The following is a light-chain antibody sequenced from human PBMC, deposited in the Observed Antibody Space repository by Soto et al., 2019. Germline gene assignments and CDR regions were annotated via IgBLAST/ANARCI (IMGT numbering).Light chain of an antibody. V-gene: IGKV1-9*01. CDR1: QGISSY. CDR2: GAS. CDR3: QQLNNFPRT. Sequence: DIQLTQSPSFLSASVGDRVTITCRASQGISSYLAWYQQRPGKAPKRLMYGASTLQSGVPSRFSGSASGTTVTLTINNLQPEDFATYYCQQLNNFPRTFGQGTKVE. J-gene: IGKJ1*01.